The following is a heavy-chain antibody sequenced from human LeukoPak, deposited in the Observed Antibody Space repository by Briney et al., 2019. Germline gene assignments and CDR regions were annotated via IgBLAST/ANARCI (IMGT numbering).Heavy chain of an antibody. CDR3: ARSPCSSTRCYHS. Sequence: SGGSLRLSCAASGFTFSSYSMNWVRQAPGKGLEWVSSISSSSSYIYYADSVKGRFTISRDNAKNSLNLQMNSLRVEDTAVYYCARSPCSSTRCYHSWGQGTLVTVSS. CDR1: GFTFSSYS. J-gene: IGHJ5*02. V-gene: IGHV3-21*01. D-gene: IGHD2-2*01. CDR2: ISSSSSYI.